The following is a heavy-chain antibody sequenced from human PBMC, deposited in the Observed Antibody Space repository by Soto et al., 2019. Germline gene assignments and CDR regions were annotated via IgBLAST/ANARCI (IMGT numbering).Heavy chain of an antibody. CDR1: GFSVSSNY. J-gene: IGHJ6*02. Sequence: PGGSLRLSCAASGFSVSSNYMSWVRQAPGKGPEWVSVIYGGNTIYYADSVKGRFTISRDNSKNTVYLQMNSLRDEDTAVYFCARDFRKNQLLPHYYYGMDALGQGTTVTVA. CDR3: ARDFRKNQLLPHYYYGMDA. V-gene: IGHV3-66*01. CDR2: IYGGNTI. D-gene: IGHD2-2*01.